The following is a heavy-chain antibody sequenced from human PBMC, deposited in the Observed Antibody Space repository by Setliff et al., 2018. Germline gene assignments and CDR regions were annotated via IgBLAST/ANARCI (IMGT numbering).Heavy chain of an antibody. J-gene: IGHJ6*02. V-gene: IGHV4-59*01. Sequence: SETLSLTCNVSGVSISSYYWSWIRQPPGKGLESIGYIQKSGGTNYNPALKSRVTISVDTSTNQFSLKLRSVTAADTAVYYCAGLSWNGLRYYGLDVWGQGTTVTVSS. CDR2: IQKSGGT. CDR1: GVSISSYY. CDR3: AGLSWNGLRYYGLDV. D-gene: IGHD3-3*01.